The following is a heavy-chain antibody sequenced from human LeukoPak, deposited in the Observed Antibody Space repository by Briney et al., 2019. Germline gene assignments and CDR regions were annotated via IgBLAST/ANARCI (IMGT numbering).Heavy chain of an antibody. D-gene: IGHD6-19*01. V-gene: IGHV1-46*01. Sequence: VASVKVSCKASGYTFTSYYMHWVRQAPGKGLEWMGIINPSGGSTSYAQKFQGRVTMTRDTSTSTVYMELSSLRSEDTAVYYCARAVAVAGNLYYYGMDVWGQRTTLTVSS. CDR3: ARAVAVAGNLYYYGMDV. CDR1: GYTFTSYY. CDR2: INPSGGST. J-gene: IGHJ6*02.